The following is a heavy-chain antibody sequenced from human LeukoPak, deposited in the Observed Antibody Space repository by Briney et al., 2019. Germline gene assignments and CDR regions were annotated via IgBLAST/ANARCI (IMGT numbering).Heavy chain of an antibody. D-gene: IGHD3-3*01. CDR2: IIPILGIA. V-gene: IGHV1-69*02. J-gene: IGHJ5*02. CDR1: GGTFSSYT. Sequence: GSSVKVSCKASGGTFSSYTISWVRQAPGQGLEWMGRIIPILGIANYAQKFQGRVTITADKSTSTAYMELSSLRSEDTAVYHCARAPNRILEPGKWFDPRGQGTLVTVSS. CDR3: ARAPNRILEPGKWFDP.